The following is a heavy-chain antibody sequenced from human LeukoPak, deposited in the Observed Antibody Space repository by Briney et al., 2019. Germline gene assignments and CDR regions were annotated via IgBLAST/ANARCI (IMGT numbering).Heavy chain of an antibody. CDR2: ISSDGSNK. Sequence: GGSLRLSCVASGITFSIYGMHWVRQAPGKGLEWVAVISSDGSNKNYADSVKGRFTISRDNSKNTLYLQMNSLRAEDTAVYYCAKDSTGYSSGWYYFDYWGQGTLVTVSS. V-gene: IGHV3-30*18. J-gene: IGHJ4*02. CDR3: AKDSTGYSSGWYYFDY. D-gene: IGHD6-19*01. CDR1: GITFSIYG.